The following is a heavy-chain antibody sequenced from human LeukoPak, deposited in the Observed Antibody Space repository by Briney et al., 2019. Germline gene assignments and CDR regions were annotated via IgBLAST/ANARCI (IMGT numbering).Heavy chain of an antibody. CDR3: ARGQSGRQFDS. D-gene: IGHD1-26*01. V-gene: IGHV3-74*01. CDR2: INSDGSIT. CDR1: GFTLSSYW. Sequence: GGSLRLSCAASGFTLSSYWMHWVRQTPGKGLVWVSRINSDGSITRYADSVRGRFTISRDNAKTTLYLKMSSLRAEDTAVYYCARGQSGRQFDSWGRGTLVTVSS. J-gene: IGHJ4*02.